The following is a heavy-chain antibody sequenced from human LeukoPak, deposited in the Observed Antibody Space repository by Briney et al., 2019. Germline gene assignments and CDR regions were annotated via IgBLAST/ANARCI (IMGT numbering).Heavy chain of an antibody. CDR2: ISSSGSTI. Sequence: GGSLRLSCAASGFTFSSYEMNWVRQAPGKGLEWVSYISSSGSTIYYADSVKGRFTISRDNAKNSLYLQMNSLRAEDTAVYYCARCVDYGDYYYYMDVWGKGTTVTVSS. D-gene: IGHD4-17*01. CDR3: ARCVDYGDYYYYMDV. CDR1: GFTFSSYE. V-gene: IGHV3-48*03. J-gene: IGHJ6*03.